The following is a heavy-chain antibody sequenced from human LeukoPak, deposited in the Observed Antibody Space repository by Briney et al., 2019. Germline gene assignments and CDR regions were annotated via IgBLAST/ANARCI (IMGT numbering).Heavy chain of an antibody. D-gene: IGHD3-3*01. CDR2: INHSGST. CDR3: ARDLLYYDFWSGYYRGKYYYYGMDV. J-gene: IGHJ6*02. Sequence: SETLSLTCAVYGGSFSGYYWSWIRQPPGKGLEWIGEINHSGSTNYNPSLKSRVTVSVDTSKNQFSLKLSSVTAADTAVYYCARDLLYYDFWSGYYRGKYYYYGMDVWGQGTTVTVSS. CDR1: GGSFSGYY. V-gene: IGHV4-34*01.